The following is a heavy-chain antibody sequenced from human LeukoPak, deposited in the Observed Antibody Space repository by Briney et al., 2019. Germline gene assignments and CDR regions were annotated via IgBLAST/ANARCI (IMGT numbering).Heavy chain of an antibody. CDR3: AREGDCSSTSCNNWFDP. V-gene: IGHV1-2*02. J-gene: IGHJ5*02. Sequence: ASVKVSCKASGYTFTGYYMHWVRQAPRQGLEWMGWINPNSGGTNYAQKFQGRVTMTRDTSISTAYMELSRLRSDDTAVYYCAREGDCSSTSCNNWFDPWGQGTLVTVSS. CDR2: INPNSGGT. CDR1: GYTFTGYY. D-gene: IGHD2-2*01.